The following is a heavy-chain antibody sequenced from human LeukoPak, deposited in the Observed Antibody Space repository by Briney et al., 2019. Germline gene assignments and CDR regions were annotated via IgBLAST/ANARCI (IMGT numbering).Heavy chain of an antibody. V-gene: IGHV3-23*01. CDR3: AAGIAVAGKV. D-gene: IGHD6-19*01. CDR1: GFTLSSYA. J-gene: IGHJ4*02. Sequence: GSLRLSFAASGFTLSSYAMSWVRQAPGEGLGRVSGISGSGGSTHYADSVKGRFTISRDNSKNTLYLQMNSLRAEDTAVYYCAAGIAVAGKVWGQGTLVTVSS. CDR2: ISGSGGST.